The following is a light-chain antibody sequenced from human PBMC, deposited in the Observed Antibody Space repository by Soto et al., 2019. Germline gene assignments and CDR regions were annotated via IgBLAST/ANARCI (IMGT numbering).Light chain of an antibody. J-gene: IGKJ4*01. CDR3: QQYRKWPPLT. V-gene: IGKV3-15*01. Sequence: EIVMTQSPATLSVSPGETATLSCRASQSIGSALAWYQHRPGQAPRLLIVAASIRATGVPGRFSGGGSGKDFTLTISSLQSEDFAVYYCQQYRKWPPLTFGGGTTVEIK. CDR2: AAS. CDR1: QSIGSA.